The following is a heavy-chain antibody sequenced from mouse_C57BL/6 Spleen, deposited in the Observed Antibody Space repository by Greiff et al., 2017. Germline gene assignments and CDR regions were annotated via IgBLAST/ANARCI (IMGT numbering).Heavy chain of an antibody. Sequence: VKLVESGPELVKPGASVKLSCKASGYTFTSYDINWVKQRPGQGLEWIGWIYPRDGSTKYNEKFKGKATLTVDTSSSTAYMELHSLTSEDSAVYFCASTGPHLDLGYLFAYWGQGTLVTVSA. CDR1: GYTFTSYD. CDR2: IYPRDGST. D-gene: IGHD2-2*01. J-gene: IGHJ3*01. V-gene: IGHV1-85*01. CDR3: ASTGPHLDLGYLFAY.